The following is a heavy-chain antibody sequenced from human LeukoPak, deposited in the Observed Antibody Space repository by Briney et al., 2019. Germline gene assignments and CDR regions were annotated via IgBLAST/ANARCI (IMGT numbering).Heavy chain of an antibody. J-gene: IGHJ6*03. CDR3: ALDPAGAVLAATDYYNYYYMDV. Sequence: PSETLSLTCVVYAGSFTAYNRSWVRQPPGKGLEWIGEINHSGSTNYNPSLKSRVTISVDTSKNKFSLKLSTVTAADTAVDYCALDPAGAVLAATDYYNYYYMDVWGKGTTVTVSS. D-gene: IGHD2-15*01. CDR2: INHSGST. V-gene: IGHV4-34*01. CDR1: AGSFTAYN.